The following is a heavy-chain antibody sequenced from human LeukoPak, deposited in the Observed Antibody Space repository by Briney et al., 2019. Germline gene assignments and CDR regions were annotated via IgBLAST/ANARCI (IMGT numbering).Heavy chain of an antibody. CDR2: INHSGST. D-gene: IGHD6-19*01. CDR3: ARRGAVAFSY. CDR1: GGSFSGYY. Sequence: SETLPLTCAVYGGSFSGYYWSWIRQPPGKGLEWIGEINHSGSTNYNPSLKSRVTISVDTSKNQFSLKLSSVTAADTAVYYCARRGAVAFSYWGQGTLVTVSS. V-gene: IGHV4-34*01. J-gene: IGHJ4*02.